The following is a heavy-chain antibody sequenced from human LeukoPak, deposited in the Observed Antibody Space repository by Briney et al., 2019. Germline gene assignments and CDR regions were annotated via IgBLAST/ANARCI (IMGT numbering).Heavy chain of an antibody. D-gene: IGHD6-19*01. CDR3: AKDLGSGWTTGPHQYFDY. Sequence: GSLRLSCAASGFTFMSYGIHWVRQAPDKGLEWVAFIRYDGSNRYYADSVKGRFTISRDNSKNTLYLQMNSLRAEDTAVYYCAKDLGSGWTTGPHQYFDYWGQGTLVTVSS. V-gene: IGHV3-30*02. CDR1: GFTFMSYG. CDR2: IRYDGSNR. J-gene: IGHJ4*02.